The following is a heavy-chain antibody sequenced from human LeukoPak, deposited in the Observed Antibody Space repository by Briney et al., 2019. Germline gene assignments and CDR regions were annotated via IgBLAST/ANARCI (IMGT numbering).Heavy chain of an antibody. D-gene: IGHD2-2*01. CDR1: GATFSSYA. Sequence: ASVKVSCKASGATFSSYAISWVRQAPGQGLEWMGGIIPIFGTANYEQKFQGRVTITTDESTAYMELSSLRSEDTAVYYCARDYCSSMSCSPDSWGQGTLVTVSS. V-gene: IGHV1-69*05. J-gene: IGHJ4*02. CDR2: IIPIFGTA. CDR3: ARDYCSSMSCSPDS.